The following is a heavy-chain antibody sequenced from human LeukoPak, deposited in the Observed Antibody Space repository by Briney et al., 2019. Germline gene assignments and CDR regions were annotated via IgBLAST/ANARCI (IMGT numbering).Heavy chain of an antibody. Sequence: PSETLSLTCAVYGGSFSGYYWSWIRQPPGKGLEWIGEINHRGSTNYNPSLKSRVTISVDTSKNQFSLKLSSVTAADTAVYYCARYNGDYYFDYWGQGTLVTVSS. D-gene: IGHD4-17*01. J-gene: IGHJ4*02. CDR3: ARYNGDYYFDY. CDR1: GGSFSGYY. CDR2: INHRGST. V-gene: IGHV4-34*01.